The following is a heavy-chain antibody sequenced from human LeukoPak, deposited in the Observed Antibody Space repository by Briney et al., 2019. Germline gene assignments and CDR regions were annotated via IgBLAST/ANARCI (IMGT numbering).Heavy chain of an antibody. CDR3: AHTGPRPSGILPFDY. J-gene: IGHJ4*02. Sequence: SGPTLVNPTQTLTLTCTFSGFSLGTRGVGVGWIRQPPGKALEWLALIYWDDDKRYSPSLKSRLTITKDTSKNQVVLTMTNMDPVDTATYYCAHTGPRPSGILPFDYWGQGTLVTVSS. CDR1: GFSLGTRGVG. V-gene: IGHV2-5*02. D-gene: IGHD2/OR15-2a*01. CDR2: IYWDDDK.